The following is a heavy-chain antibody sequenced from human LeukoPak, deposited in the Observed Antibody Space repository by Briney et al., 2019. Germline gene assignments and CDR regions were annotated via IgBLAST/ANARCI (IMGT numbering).Heavy chain of an antibody. D-gene: IGHD3-22*01. V-gene: IGHV3-30*02. Sequence: GGSLRLSCAASGFTFSSYGMHWVRQAPGKGLEWVAFIRYDGSNKYYADSVKGRFTISRDNSKNTLYLHVNSLRPEDTAVYYCARFGPGDYYDSSGYYSPLLDYWGQGTLVTVSS. CDR2: IRYDGSNK. CDR1: GFTFSSYG. J-gene: IGHJ4*02. CDR3: ARFGPGDYYDSSGYYSPLLDY.